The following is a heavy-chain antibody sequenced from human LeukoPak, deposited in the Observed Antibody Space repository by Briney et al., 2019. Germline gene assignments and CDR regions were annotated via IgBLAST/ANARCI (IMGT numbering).Heavy chain of an antibody. CDR3: VKGGWLDY. CDR1: GFTFNTYD. CDR2: IRRDDKTT. J-gene: IGHJ4*02. D-gene: IGHD2-15*01. Sequence: GGSLRLSCAASGFTFNTYDMTWARQAPGKGLEWVSIIRRDDKTTYYADSVKGRFTLSRDNSMKTLYLQMSGLTAEDTAVYYCVKGGWLDYWGQGIPVIVSS. V-gene: IGHV3-23*01.